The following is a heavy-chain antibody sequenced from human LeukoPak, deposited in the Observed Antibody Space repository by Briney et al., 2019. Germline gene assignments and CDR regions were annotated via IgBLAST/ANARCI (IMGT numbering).Heavy chain of an antibody. CDR1: GGTFSSYA. J-gene: IGHJ3*02. Sequence: ASVKVSCKASGGTFSSYAISWVRQAPGQGLEWMGGIIPIFGTANYAQKFQGRVTITADESTSTAYMELSSLRSEDTAVYYCARGRDFWSGIAARGAFDIWGQGTMVTVSS. CDR3: ARGRDFWSGIAARGAFDI. V-gene: IGHV1-69*13. CDR2: IIPIFGTA. D-gene: IGHD3-3*01.